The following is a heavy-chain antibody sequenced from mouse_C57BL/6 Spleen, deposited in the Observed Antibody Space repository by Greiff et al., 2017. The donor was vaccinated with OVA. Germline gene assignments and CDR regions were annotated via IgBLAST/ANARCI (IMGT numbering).Heavy chain of an antibody. CDR1: GYTFTSYW. CDR3: ARERLRQDAMDY. J-gene: IGHJ4*01. CDR2: IDPSVSET. Sequence: QVQLQQPGAELVRPGSSVKLSCKASGYTFTSYWMHWVKQRPIQGLEWIGNIDPSVSETHYNQKFKDKATLTVDKSSSTAYMQLSSLTSEDSAVYYCARERLRQDAMDYWGQGTSVTVSS. V-gene: IGHV1-52*01. D-gene: IGHD2-2*01.